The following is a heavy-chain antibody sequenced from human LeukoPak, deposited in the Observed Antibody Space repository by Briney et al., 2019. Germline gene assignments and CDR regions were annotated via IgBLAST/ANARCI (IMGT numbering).Heavy chain of an antibody. CDR3: AATRYYDILTGYYLPFDY. Sequence: ASVKVSCKAPGYTFTGYYMHWVRQAPGQGLEWMGWINPNSGGTNYAQKFQGRVTMTRDTSISTAYMELSRLRSDDTAVYYCAATRYYDILTGYYLPFDYWGQGTLVTVSS. CDR2: INPNSGGT. D-gene: IGHD3-9*01. J-gene: IGHJ4*02. V-gene: IGHV1-2*02. CDR1: GYTFTGYY.